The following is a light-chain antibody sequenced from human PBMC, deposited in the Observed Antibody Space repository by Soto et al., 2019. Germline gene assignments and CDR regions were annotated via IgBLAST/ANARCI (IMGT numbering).Light chain of an antibody. V-gene: IGKV3-11*01. CDR1: QSVSSY. CDR2: DAS. J-gene: IGKJ3*01. CDR3: QQRSNWPCT. Sequence: EIVLTQSPATLSLSPGERATISCRASQSVSSYLAWYQQKPGQAPRLLIYDASNRATGIPARFSGSGSGTDFTLTISSLEPEDFAVYYCQQRSNWPCTFGPGTKVDIK.